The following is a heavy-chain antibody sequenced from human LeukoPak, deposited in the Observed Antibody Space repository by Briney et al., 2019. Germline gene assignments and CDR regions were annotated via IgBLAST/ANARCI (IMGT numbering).Heavy chain of an antibody. CDR2: IYYSGST. D-gene: IGHD5-12*01. V-gene: IGHV4-34*01. Sequence: SETLSLTCAVYGGSFSGYFWSWIRQPPGKGLEWIGSIYYSGSTYYNPSLKSRVTISVDTSKNQFSLKLSSVTAADTAVYYCAREDLVAREDAFDIWGQGTMVTVSS. CDR3: AREDLVAREDAFDI. CDR1: GGSFSGYF. J-gene: IGHJ3*02.